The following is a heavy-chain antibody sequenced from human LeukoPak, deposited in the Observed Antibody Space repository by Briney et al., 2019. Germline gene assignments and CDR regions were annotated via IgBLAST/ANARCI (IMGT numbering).Heavy chain of an antibody. CDR3: ARDGGVGIAAGKDY. Sequence: GRSLRLSCAASGFTFSSYGMHWVRQAPGKGLEWVAVISYDGSNKYYADSVKGRFTISRDNSKNTLYLQMNSLRAEDTAVYYCARDGGVGIAAGKDYWGQGTLVTVSS. V-gene: IGHV3-30*03. J-gene: IGHJ4*02. CDR2: ISYDGSNK. CDR1: GFTFSSYG. D-gene: IGHD6-13*01.